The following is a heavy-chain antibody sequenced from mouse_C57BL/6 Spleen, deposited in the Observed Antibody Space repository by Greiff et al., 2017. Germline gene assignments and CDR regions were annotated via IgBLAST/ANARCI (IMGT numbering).Heavy chain of an antibody. CDR2: IYPGDGDT. CDR1: GYAFSSSW. V-gene: IGHV1-82*01. CDR3: ARYPIYDGYPWFAY. D-gene: IGHD2-3*01. Sequence: QVQLQQSGPELVKPGASVKISCKASGYAFSSSWMNWVKQRPGKGLEWIGRIYPGDGDTNYNGKFKGKATLTADKSSSTAYMQLSSLTSEDSAVYFCARYPIYDGYPWFAYWGQGTLVTVSA. J-gene: IGHJ3*01.